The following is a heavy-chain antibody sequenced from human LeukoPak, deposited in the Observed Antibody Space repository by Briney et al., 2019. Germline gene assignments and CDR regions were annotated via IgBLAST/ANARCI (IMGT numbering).Heavy chain of an antibody. J-gene: IGHJ6*02. CDR3: ARGYYDSSGYYYYYGMDV. Sequence: ASVKVSCKASGYTFTSHAVNWVRQAPGQGLEWMGWINTNTGNPTYAQGFTGRFVFSLDTSVITAYLQISSLEAEDTAVYYCARGYYDSSGYYYYYGMDVWGQGTTVTVSS. CDR2: INTNTGNP. D-gene: IGHD3-22*01. CDR1: GYTFTSHA. V-gene: IGHV7-4-1*02.